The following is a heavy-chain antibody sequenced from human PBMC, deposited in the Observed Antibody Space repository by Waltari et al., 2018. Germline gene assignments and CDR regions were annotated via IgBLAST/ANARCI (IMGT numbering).Heavy chain of an antibody. CDR2: IYPRDSDT. Sequence: EVQLVQSGAEVKKHGESLKISCKGYGYSFTDYWIVWVRQMPGKGLEWMGIIYPRDSDTRYSPSFQGQVTISADKSISTAYLQWSSLKASDTAMYYCARPPVPAATTDFDYWGQGTLVTVSS. CDR3: ARPPVPAATTDFDY. J-gene: IGHJ4*02. CDR1: GYSFTDYW. V-gene: IGHV5-51*01. D-gene: IGHD2-2*01.